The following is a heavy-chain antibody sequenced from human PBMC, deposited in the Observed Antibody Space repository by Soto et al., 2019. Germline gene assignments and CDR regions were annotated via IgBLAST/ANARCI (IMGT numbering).Heavy chain of an antibody. CDR3: ARGRWGYDSSGPKMGTYYYYGMDV. J-gene: IGHJ6*02. CDR1: GGSISSYY. CDR2: IYYSGST. V-gene: IGHV4-59*01. Sequence: SETLSLTCTVSGGSISSYYWSWIRQPPGKGLEWIGYIYYSGSTNYNPSLKSRVTISVDTSKNQFSLKLSSVTAADTAVYYCARGRWGYDSSGPKMGTYYYYGMDVWGQGTTVTVSS. D-gene: IGHD3-22*01.